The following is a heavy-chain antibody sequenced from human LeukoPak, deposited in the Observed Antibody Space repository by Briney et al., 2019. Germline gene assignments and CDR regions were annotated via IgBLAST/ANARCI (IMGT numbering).Heavy chain of an antibody. J-gene: IGHJ4*02. V-gene: IGHV4-59*01. CDR3: ARDTATARRGLDY. CDR1: GGSISSYY. Sequence: SETLSLTCTVSGGSISSYYWSWIRQPPGKGLEWIGYIYYSGSTNYNPSLKSRVTISVDTSKNQFSLKLSSVTAADTAVYYCARDTATARRGLDYWGQGTLVTVSS. CDR2: IYYSGST. D-gene: IGHD5-18*01.